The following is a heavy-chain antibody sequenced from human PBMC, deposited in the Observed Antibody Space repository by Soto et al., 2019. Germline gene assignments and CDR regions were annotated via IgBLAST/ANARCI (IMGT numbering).Heavy chain of an antibody. Sequence: SETLSLTCAVYGGSFSGYYWSWIRQPPGKGLEWIGEINHSGSTNYNPSLKSRVTISVDTSKNQFSLKLSSVTAADTAVYYCARGKDIVVVPAARQYKTYNWFDPWGQGTLVTVSS. CDR2: INHSGST. V-gene: IGHV4-34*01. J-gene: IGHJ5*02. D-gene: IGHD2-2*01. CDR3: ARGKDIVVVPAARQYKTYNWFDP. CDR1: GGSFSGYY.